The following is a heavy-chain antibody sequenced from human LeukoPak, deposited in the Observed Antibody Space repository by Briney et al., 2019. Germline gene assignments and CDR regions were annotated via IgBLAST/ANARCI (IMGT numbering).Heavy chain of an antibody. CDR1: GGSISNYY. Sequence: SETLSLTCTVSGGSISNYYWTWIRQPPGKGLEWIGYIYYTGATSYNPSLKSRVTISVDTSKNQFSLRLTSVTAADTAVYYCARYGGSGWVIDNWGRGTLVTVSS. V-gene: IGHV4-59*08. CDR2: IYYTGAT. J-gene: IGHJ4*02. CDR3: ARYGGSGWVIDN. D-gene: IGHD6-19*01.